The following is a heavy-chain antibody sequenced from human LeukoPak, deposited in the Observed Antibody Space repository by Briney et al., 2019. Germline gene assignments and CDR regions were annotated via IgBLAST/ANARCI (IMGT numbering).Heavy chain of an antibody. CDR1: GGSISSSSYY. CDR2: INHSGST. Sequence: SETLSLTCTVSGGSISSSSYYWGWIRQPPGKGLEWIGEINHSGSTNYNPSLKSRVTISVDTSKNQFSLKLSSVTAADTAVYYCARATIPRSYGSGSYYKPRDYFDYWGQGTLVTVSS. V-gene: IGHV4-39*07. CDR3: ARATIPRSYGSGSYYKPRDYFDY. J-gene: IGHJ4*02. D-gene: IGHD3-10*01.